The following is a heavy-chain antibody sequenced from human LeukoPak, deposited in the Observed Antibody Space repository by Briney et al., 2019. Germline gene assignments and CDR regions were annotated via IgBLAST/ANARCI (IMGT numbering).Heavy chain of an antibody. CDR1: GFTFSNYA. J-gene: IGHJ4*02. CDR2: VSGRGVNT. CDR3: AKGFSRIAVAALFDY. D-gene: IGHD6-19*01. Sequence: GGSLRLSCAASGFTFSNYAMNWVRQTPGKGLEWVSTVSGRGVNTYYADSVKGRFTISRDNSKNTLYLQMNSLRAEDTAVYYCAKGFSRIAVAALFDYWGQGTLVTVSS. V-gene: IGHV3-23*01.